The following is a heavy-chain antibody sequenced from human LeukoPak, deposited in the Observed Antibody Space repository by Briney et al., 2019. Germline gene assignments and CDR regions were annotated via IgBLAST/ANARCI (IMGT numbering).Heavy chain of an antibody. CDR2: ISSSSSTI. J-gene: IGHJ6*02. Sequence: GGSLRLSCAASGFTFSSYSMNWVRQAPGKGLEWVSYISSSSSTIYYADSVKDRFTISRDNAKSSLFLQMNNLRAEDTAVYYCAKASWGMDVWGQGSSVIVS. CDR3: AKASWGMDV. V-gene: IGHV3-48*04. CDR1: GFTFSSYS.